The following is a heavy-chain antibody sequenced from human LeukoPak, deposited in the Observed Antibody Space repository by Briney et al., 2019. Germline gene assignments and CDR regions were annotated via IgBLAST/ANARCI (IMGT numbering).Heavy chain of an antibody. CDR1: GFTFSSYE. Sequence: GGSLRLSCAASGFTFSSYEMNWVRQAPGKGLEWVSYISSSGSTICYADSVKGRFTISRDNAKNSLYLQMNSLRADDTALYYCARDPGGNALVRGASDYWGQGTLVTVSS. J-gene: IGHJ4*02. CDR3: ARDPGGNALVRGASDY. CDR2: ISSSGSTI. V-gene: IGHV3-48*03. D-gene: IGHD3-10*01.